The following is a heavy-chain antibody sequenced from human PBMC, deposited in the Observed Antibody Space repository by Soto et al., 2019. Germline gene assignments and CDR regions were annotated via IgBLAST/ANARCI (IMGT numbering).Heavy chain of an antibody. CDR3: ARDEGVGSTLGLPSEDDY. D-gene: IGHD3-22*01. J-gene: IGHJ4*02. CDR2: ISNDGSSK. CDR1: AFTFSAYG. V-gene: IGHV3-30*03. Sequence: QVLLVQSGGGVVQPGRSLRLSCAATAFTFSAYGMHWVRQAPGKGLEWLAIISNDGSSKFYADSLQGRFIISRDNSDNTLYLQMDSLRTEDTAVYYCARDEGVGSTLGLPSEDDYWGRGTLVTVSS.